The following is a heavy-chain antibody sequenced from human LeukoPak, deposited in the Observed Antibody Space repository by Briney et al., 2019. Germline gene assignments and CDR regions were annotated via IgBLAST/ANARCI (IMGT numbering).Heavy chain of an antibody. Sequence: SGGSLRLSCAASGFTFSSYAMSWVRQAPGKGLECVSYISNSGATIYYADSVKGRFTISRDNAKNSLYLQMNSLRAEDTAVYYCARDRSVVPHPLDYWGQGTLVTVSS. CDR3: ARDRSVVPHPLDY. D-gene: IGHD3-10*01. CDR2: ISNSGATI. CDR1: GFTFSSYA. V-gene: IGHV3-48*04. J-gene: IGHJ4*02.